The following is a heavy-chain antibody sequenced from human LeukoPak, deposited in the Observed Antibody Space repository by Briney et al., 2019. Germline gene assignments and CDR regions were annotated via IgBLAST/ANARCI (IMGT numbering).Heavy chain of an antibody. D-gene: IGHD1-26*01. CDR1: GGPTRSY. CDR2: MYYSGST. J-gene: IGHJ4*02. Sequence: PSEILSLTCSVSGGPTRSYWSWLRQPPGKGLEWLGHMYYSGSTNYNPSLKSRVTMSVDTSKNQFSLKLNSVTAADTAVYYCARHGLKLVGASTIYFDNWGQGTLVTVSS. V-gene: IGHV4-59*08. CDR3: ARHGLKLVGASTIYFDN.